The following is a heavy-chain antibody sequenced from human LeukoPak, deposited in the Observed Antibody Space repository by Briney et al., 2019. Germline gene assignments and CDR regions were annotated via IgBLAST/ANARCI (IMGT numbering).Heavy chain of an antibody. V-gene: IGHV1-69-2*01. CDR3: ATDRMARGVFDY. Sequence: ASVKVSCKVSGYTFTAYYMHWVQQTPGKGLGWMGLVDPEDGVTIYAEKIQSRVTITADTSRNTAYMELSSLSAEDTAVYYCATDRMARGVFDYWGQGTLVTVSS. D-gene: IGHD2-8*01. CDR2: VDPEDGVT. CDR1: GYTFTAYY. J-gene: IGHJ4*02.